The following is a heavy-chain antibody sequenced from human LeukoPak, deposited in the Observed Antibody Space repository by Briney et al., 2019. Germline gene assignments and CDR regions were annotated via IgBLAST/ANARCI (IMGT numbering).Heavy chain of an antibody. D-gene: IGHD3-10*01. Sequence: PGRSLRLSCAASGFTFTIYGMHWVRQAPGKGLEWVAVIWYDGSKTYYADSVKGRFTISRDNSKNTLYLQMNSLRAEDTAVYYCAKDLRSLYESGNYGWFDPWGQGALVTVSS. V-gene: IGHV3-33*06. J-gene: IGHJ5*02. CDR1: GFTFTIYG. CDR2: IWYDGSKT. CDR3: AKDLRSLYESGNYGWFDP.